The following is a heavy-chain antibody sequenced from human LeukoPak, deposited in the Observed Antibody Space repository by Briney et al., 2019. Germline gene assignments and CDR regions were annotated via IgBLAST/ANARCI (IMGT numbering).Heavy chain of an antibody. CDR1: GYSISRSNW. CDR3: ARTLIFDNRHRGAFDI. V-gene: IGHV4-28*01. Sequence: EPSDTLSLTCDVSGYSISRSNWWGWIRQPPGKGLEWIGYIYHSRSTYYNPSLRSRVTMSQDTSKNHFSLKLSSVTAVDTAVYYCARTLIFDNRHRGAFDIWGQGTMVTVSS. D-gene: IGHD3-22*01. CDR2: IYHSRST. J-gene: IGHJ3*02.